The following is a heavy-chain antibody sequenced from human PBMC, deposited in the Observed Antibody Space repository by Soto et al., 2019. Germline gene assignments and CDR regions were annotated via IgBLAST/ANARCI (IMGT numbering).Heavy chain of an antibody. J-gene: IGHJ6*02. CDR2: IIPIFGTA. CDR3: ASPYSNYYYGMDV. D-gene: IGHD4-4*01. Sequence: GASVKVSCKASGGTFSSYAISWVRQAPGQGLEWMGGIIPIFGTANYAQKFQGRVTITADESTSTAYMELSSLRSEDTAVYYCASPYSNYYYGMDVWGQGTTVTVSS. CDR1: GGTFSSYA. V-gene: IGHV1-69*13.